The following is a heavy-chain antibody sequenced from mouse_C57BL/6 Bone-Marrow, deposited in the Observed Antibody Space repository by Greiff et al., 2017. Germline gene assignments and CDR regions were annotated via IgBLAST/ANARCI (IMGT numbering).Heavy chain of an antibody. D-gene: IGHD1-1*01. Sequence: VNLVESGPELVKPGASVKLSCKASGYTFTSYDINWVKQRPGQGLELIGWIYPRDGSTKYNEKFKGKATLTVDTSSSTAYMELHSLTSEDSAVYFCARLEFDGSSGDWYFDVWGTGTTVTVSS. J-gene: IGHJ1*03. CDR2: IYPRDGST. V-gene: IGHV1-85*01. CDR3: ARLEFDGSSGDWYFDV. CDR1: GYTFTSYD.